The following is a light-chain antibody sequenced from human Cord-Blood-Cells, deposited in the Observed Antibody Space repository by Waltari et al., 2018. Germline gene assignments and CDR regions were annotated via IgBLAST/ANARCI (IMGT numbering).Light chain of an antibody. J-gene: IGKJ4*01. CDR3: QQLNSYPLT. Sequence: IQLCQSPSSLSASVGDRVTITCRASQGISSYLAWYQQKPGKAPKLLIYAASTLQSGVPSRFSVSGSGTEFTLTISSLQPEDFATYYCQQLNSYPLTFCGGTKGDIK. CDR2: AAS. V-gene: IGKV1-9*01. CDR1: QGISSY.